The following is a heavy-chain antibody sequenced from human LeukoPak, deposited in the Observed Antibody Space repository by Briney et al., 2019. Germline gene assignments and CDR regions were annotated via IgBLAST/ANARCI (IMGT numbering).Heavy chain of an antibody. V-gene: IGHV4-59*12. CDR3: ARGLTGSRRYFDS. CDR2: IYCSGGT. CDR1: GGSISNYY. J-gene: IGHJ4*02. D-gene: IGHD3-10*01. Sequence: PSETLSLTCTVSGGSISNYYWSWIRQPPGKGLEWIGYIYCSGGTNYNPSLKSRVTISVDTSKNQFSLKLSSVTAADTAVYYCARGLTGSRRYFDSWGQGTLVTVSS.